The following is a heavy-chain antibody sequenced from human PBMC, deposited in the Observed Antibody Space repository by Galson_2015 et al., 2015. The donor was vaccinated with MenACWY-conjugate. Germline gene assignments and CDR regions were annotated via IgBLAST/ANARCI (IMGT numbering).Heavy chain of an antibody. V-gene: IGHV4-4*02. J-gene: IGHJ1*01. CDR2: IYHSGST. Sequence: SETLSLTCAVSGGSISGTNWWSWVRQPPGKGLEWIGEIYHSGSTNYNPSLRGRVTISLDENKGEFFLRLASVTAADTALYFCARALSSSRTVWGQGIVVAVSS. D-gene: IGHD6-13*01. CDR3: ARALSSSRTV. CDR1: GGSISGTNW.